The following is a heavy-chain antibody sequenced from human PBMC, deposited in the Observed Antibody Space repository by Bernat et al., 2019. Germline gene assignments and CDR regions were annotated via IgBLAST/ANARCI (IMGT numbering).Heavy chain of an antibody. CDR3: ARDQSRYFDWLTQGYYYYGMDV. Sequence: QVQLVQSGAEVKKPGASVKVSCKASGYTFTGYYMHWVRQAPGQGLEWMGWINPNSGGTNYAQKFQGRVTMTRDTSISTAHMELSRLRSDDTAVYYCARDQSRYFDWLTQGYYYYGMDVWGQGTTVTVSS. V-gene: IGHV1-2*02. J-gene: IGHJ6*02. CDR2: INPNSGGT. CDR1: GYTFTGYY. D-gene: IGHD3-9*01.